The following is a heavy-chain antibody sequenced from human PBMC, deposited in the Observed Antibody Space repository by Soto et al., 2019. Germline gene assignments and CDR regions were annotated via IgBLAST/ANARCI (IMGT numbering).Heavy chain of an antibody. V-gene: IGHV1-69*12. CDR3: ARSEDCGGDCYYFDY. Sequence: QVQLVQSGAEVKKPGSSVKVSCKASGGTFSSYAISWVRQAPGQGLEWMGGIIPIFGTANYAQKFQGRVTITADESTSTAYMELSRLRSEDTAVYYCARSEDCGGDCYYFDYWGQGTLVTVSS. CDR2: IIPIFGTA. CDR1: GGTFSSYA. D-gene: IGHD2-21*02. J-gene: IGHJ4*02.